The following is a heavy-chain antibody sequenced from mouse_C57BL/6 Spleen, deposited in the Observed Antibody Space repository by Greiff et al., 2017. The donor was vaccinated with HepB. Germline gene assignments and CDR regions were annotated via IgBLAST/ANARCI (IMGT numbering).Heavy chain of an antibody. Sequence: EVKVVESGGGLVKPGGSLKLSCAASGFTFSSYAMSWVRQTPEKRLEWVATISDGGSYTYYPDNVKGRFTISRDNAKNNLYLQMSHLKSEDTAMYYCARVYYSTYYAMDYWGQGTSVTVSS. J-gene: IGHJ4*01. V-gene: IGHV5-4*03. CDR2: ISDGGSYT. CDR3: ARVYYSTYYAMDY. CDR1: GFTFSSYA. D-gene: IGHD2-5*01.